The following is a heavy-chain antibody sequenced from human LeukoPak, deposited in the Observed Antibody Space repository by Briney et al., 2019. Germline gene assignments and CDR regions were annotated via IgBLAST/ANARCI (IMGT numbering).Heavy chain of an antibody. CDR1: GFTLSRYW. V-gene: IGHV3-7*04. D-gene: IGHD3-10*01. CDR3: ARDRDYYNYFEY. J-gene: IGHJ4*02. Sequence: QPGGSLRLSCAASGFTLSRYWKRWVRQAPGKGLEWVANIKHDGSEKYYVDSVKGRFTISRDNAKNSLYLQMNSVRGEDTTVYYCARDRDYYNYFEYWGQGTLVTVSS. CDR2: IKHDGSEK.